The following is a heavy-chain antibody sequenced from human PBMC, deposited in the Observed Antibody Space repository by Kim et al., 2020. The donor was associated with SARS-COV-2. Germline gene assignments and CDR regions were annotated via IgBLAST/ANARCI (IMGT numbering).Heavy chain of an antibody. D-gene: IGHD1-26*01. Sequence: GGSLRLSCAASGFTLRNTFMSWVRQAPGKGLEWISGIGPPGNDIHYADSVNGRFIISRDTSNNRLFLKMNSLRVEDTALYYCARWETMWEDFRGQGTLVTVSS. CDR2: IGPPGNDI. J-gene: IGHJ4*02. V-gene: IGHV3-21*04. CDR3: ARWETMWEDF. CDR1: GFTLRNTF.